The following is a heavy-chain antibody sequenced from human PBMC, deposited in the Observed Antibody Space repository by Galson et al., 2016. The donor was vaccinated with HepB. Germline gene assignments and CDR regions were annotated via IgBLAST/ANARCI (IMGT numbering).Heavy chain of an antibody. Sequence: SLRLSCAASGFTFSSHAMTWVRQAPGKGLEWVSSISGDGGSLYYTDPVRGRFTISRDNSKNTLNLQMNSLRAEDTAVYYCARDPIPMMGVGYFFENWGQGAPVTVS. J-gene: IGHJ4*02. D-gene: IGHD3-22*01. V-gene: IGHV3-23*01. CDR1: GFTFSSHA. CDR3: ARDPIPMMGVGYFFEN. CDR2: ISGDGGSL.